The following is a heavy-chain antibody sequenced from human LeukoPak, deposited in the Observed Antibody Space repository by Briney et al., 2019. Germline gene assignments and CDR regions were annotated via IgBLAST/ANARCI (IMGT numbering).Heavy chain of an antibody. CDR3: ARGHYYTDMLTNYWVRYFDY. V-gene: IGHV3-33*01. Sequence: PGGSLRLSCAASGFTFSSYGMHWVRQAPGKGLEWVAVVWSDGNTKNYADSAKGRFTISRDNSKNTVYMEVNSLRAEDTAVYYCARGHYYTDMLTNYWVRYFDYWGQGTLVTVSS. CDR2: VWSDGNTK. J-gene: IGHJ4*02. D-gene: IGHD3-9*01. CDR1: GFTFSSYG.